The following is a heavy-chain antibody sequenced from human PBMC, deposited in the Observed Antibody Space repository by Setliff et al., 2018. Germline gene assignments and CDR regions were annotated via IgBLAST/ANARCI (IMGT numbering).Heavy chain of an antibody. CDR3: ARGNPAERYEY. D-gene: IGHD5-12*01. Sequence: GASVKVSCKASGDPFNAYGVSWVRQAPGQGLEWMGAIIPVLGMTDYAQKFQGRLTITADQSTTTDTSTSTAYMELSSLRFDDTAVYYCARGNPAERYEYWGQGTLVTVSS. J-gene: IGHJ1*01. CDR1: GDPFNAYG. V-gene: IGHV1-69*10. CDR2: IIPVLGMT.